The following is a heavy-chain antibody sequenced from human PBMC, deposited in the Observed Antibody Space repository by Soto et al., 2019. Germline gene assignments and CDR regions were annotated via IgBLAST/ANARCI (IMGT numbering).Heavy chain of an antibody. D-gene: IGHD6-19*01. J-gene: IGHJ5*02. CDR2: INAGNGNT. CDR1: GYTFTSYA. Sequence: ASVKVSCKASGYTFTSYAMHWVRQAPGQRLEWMGWINAGNGNTKYSQKFQGRVTITRDTSASTAYMELSSLRSDDTAVYYCAGRAVAGTGDWFDPWGQGTLVTVSS. V-gene: IGHV1-3*01. CDR3: AGRAVAGTGDWFDP.